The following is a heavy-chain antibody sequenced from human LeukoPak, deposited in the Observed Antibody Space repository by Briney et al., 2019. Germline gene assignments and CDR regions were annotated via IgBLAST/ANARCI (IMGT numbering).Heavy chain of an antibody. CDR3: AKDMAAVAGQGYECFDY. Sequence: GASVKVSCKASAYTFTGYYMHWVRQAPGQGLEWMGWINPGSGGTNYAPKFQGRVTTTRDTSISTAYMELSRLTSDDTAVYYCAKDMAAVAGQGYECFDYWGQGTLVTVSS. V-gene: IGHV1-2*02. D-gene: IGHD6-19*01. CDR1: AYTFTGYY. CDR2: INPGSGGT. J-gene: IGHJ4*02.